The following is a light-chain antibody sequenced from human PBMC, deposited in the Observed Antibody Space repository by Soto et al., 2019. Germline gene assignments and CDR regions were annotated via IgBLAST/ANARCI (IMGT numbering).Light chain of an antibody. CDR2: DTS. CDR1: QSVTKY. J-gene: IGKJ5*01. Sequence: EIGLTQAPAALSLSPGGGAALSCRASQSVTKYLAWYHQKPGQAPRLLIYDTSNRATGIPDRFSGSGSGTDFTLTISRLEPEDFAVFYCQHYDSLPITFGQGTRLENK. V-gene: IGKV3-20*01. CDR3: QHYDSLPIT.